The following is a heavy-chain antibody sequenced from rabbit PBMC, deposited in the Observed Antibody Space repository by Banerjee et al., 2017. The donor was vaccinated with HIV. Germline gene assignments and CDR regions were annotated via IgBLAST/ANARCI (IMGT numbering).Heavy chain of an antibody. D-gene: IGHD8-1*01. CDR1: GFTFSNYW. CDR2: IYTGDGNT. J-gene: IGHJ4*01. V-gene: IGHV1S45*01. Sequence: EESGGDLVKPEGSLTLTCTASGFTFSNYWICWVRQAPGKGLEWIGCIYTGDGNTYYASWAEGRFTISKTSSTTVTLQMTSLTAADTATYFCARSLVGSYYNGLHLWGQGTLVTVS. CDR3: ARSLVGSYYNGLHL.